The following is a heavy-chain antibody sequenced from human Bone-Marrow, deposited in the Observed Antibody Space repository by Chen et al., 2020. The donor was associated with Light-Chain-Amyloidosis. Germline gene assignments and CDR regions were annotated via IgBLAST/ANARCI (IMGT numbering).Heavy chain of an antibody. V-gene: IGHV4-4*02. Sequence: QVQLQESGPGLVKPSGTLSLTCAVSGGSISTTNWWSWVRQPPGKGLEWIGEIYHSGSTNYNPSLKSRVTISVDKSKNQFSLRLTSVTAADTAVYYCAHSSSFNSYRFDYWGQGALVTVSS. CDR1: GGSISTTNW. J-gene: IGHJ4*02. CDR2: IYHSGST. CDR3: AHSSSFNSYRFDY. D-gene: IGHD3-3*02.